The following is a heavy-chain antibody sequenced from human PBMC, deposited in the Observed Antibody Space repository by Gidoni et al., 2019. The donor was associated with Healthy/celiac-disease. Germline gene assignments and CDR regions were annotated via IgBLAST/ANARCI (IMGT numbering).Heavy chain of an antibody. V-gene: IGHV4-39*01. Sequence: QLQLQESGPGLVKPSETLSLTCTVSGGSIRSSSYYWGWIRQPPGKGLEWIGSIYYSGRTYYNPSLKSRVTISVDTSKNQFSLKLSSVTAADTAVYYCARHQLLWFRELLPGYMDVWGKGTTVTVSS. CDR1: GGSIRSSSYY. CDR3: ARHQLLWFRELLPGYMDV. CDR2: IYYSGRT. D-gene: IGHD3-10*01. J-gene: IGHJ6*03.